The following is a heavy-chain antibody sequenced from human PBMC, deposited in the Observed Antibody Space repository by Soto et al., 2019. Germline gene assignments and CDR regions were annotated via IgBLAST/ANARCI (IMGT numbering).Heavy chain of an antibody. CDR1: GFTFNIYA. CDR3: AKVFTPEQGNYFDY. V-gene: IGHV3-23*01. J-gene: IGHJ4*02. D-gene: IGHD1-26*01. Sequence: PGGSLRLSCAASGFTFNIYAINWVRQAPGKGLEWVSAISVSVDSTHYADSVKGRFTISRDNYKNTVYLEMNSLRAEGTAVYYCAKVFTPEQGNYFDYWGQGTLVTVSS. CDR2: ISVSVDST.